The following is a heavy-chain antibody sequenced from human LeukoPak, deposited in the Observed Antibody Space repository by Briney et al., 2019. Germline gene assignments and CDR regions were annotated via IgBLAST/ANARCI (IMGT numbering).Heavy chain of an antibody. D-gene: IGHD3-22*01. Sequence: SETLSLTCTVSGDSTSSYYWSWIRQPAGKGLEWIGRIYTSVSTNYHPSLKSRVTMSVATSKNQLSLKLSSVTAADTAVYYCARNRGRMIYDYWGQGTLVTVSS. CDR3: ARNRGRMIYDY. J-gene: IGHJ4*02. CDR2: IYTSVST. CDR1: GDSTSSYY. V-gene: IGHV4-4*07.